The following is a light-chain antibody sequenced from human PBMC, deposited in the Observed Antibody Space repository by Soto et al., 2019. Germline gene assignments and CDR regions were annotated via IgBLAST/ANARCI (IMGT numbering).Light chain of an antibody. Sequence: VMTQSPATLSVSPGDKVSLSCRASQSVNSNYLAWYQQHPGQPPRLLIYGISTRATGIPARFSGSGSGTEFSLTISSLQSEDFAVYYCQQYSKWPITFGQGTRLEI. CDR3: QQYSKWPIT. V-gene: IGKV3-15*01. J-gene: IGKJ5*01. CDR2: GIS. CDR1: QSVNSN.